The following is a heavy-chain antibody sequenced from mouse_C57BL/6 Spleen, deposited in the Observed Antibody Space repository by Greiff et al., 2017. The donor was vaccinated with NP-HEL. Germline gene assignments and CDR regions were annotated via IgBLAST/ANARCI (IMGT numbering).Heavy chain of an antibody. CDR1: GYAFSSSW. Sequence: VKLMESGPELVKPGASVKISCKASGYAFSSSWMNWVKQRPGKGLEWIGRIYPGDGDTNYNGKFKGKATLTADKSSSTAYMQLSSLTSEDSAVYFCARWGGGFDYWGQGTTLTVSS. J-gene: IGHJ2*01. CDR2: IYPGDGDT. V-gene: IGHV1-82*01. CDR3: ARWGGGFDY.